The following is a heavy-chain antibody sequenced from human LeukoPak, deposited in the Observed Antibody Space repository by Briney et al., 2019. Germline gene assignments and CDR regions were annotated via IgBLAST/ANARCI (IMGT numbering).Heavy chain of an antibody. J-gene: IGHJ4*02. Sequence: PGGSLRLSCAASGFAVSSNYRSWVRQAPGKGLEWVAVIYTGGSTYYADSVKGRFTISRDNSKNTVYLQMNSLRAEDTAVYYCARERGTSGYILAFWGQGTLVTVSS. CDR3: ARERGTSGYILAF. CDR2: IYTGGST. V-gene: IGHV3-53*01. D-gene: IGHD3-22*01. CDR1: GFAVSSNY.